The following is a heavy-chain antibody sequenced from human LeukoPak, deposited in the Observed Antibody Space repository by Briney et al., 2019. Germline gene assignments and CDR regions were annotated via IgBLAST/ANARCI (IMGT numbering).Heavy chain of an antibody. D-gene: IGHD3-9*01. V-gene: IGHV5-51*01. CDR2: IYPGGSDT. J-gene: IGHJ6*02. CDR1: GYSFTSYL. Sequence: GESLKISCKGSGYSFTSYLIGRVRQMPGKGLEWMGIIYPGGSDTRYSPSFQGQVTISADKSISTAYLQWSSLKASDNAMYYCARHQSYYDVLTGTHYYYGMDVWGQGNTVTVS. CDR3: ARHQSYYDVLTGTHYYYGMDV.